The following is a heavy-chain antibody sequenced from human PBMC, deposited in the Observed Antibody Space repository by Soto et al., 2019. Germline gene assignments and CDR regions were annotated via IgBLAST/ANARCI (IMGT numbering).Heavy chain of an antibody. CDR2: IYHSGGT. D-gene: IGHD3-22*01. CDR3: ARTRYYYDTTAYIFDY. CDR1: GGSISSGDY. Sequence: PSETLSLTCTVSGGSISSGDYWSWIRQPPGKGLEWIGYIYHSGGTYYNPSLNSRATMSVDTSQNQFSLKLSSVSAADTAVYYCARTRYYYDTTAYIFDYWGQGALVTAPQ. V-gene: IGHV4-30-4*01. J-gene: IGHJ4*02.